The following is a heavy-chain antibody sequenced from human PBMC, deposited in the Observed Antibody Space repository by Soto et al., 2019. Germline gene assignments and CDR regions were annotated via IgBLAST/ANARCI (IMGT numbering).Heavy chain of an antibody. J-gene: IGHJ4*02. Sequence: SETLSLTCTVSGDFNTNYYWSWIRQSPGKGLEWMGFIYSSGSTRYNPSLKSRITMSLDTSKNQFSLKLSSVAAADTAVYYCARNFSVWGFLTFWGPGTRFT. D-gene: IGHD3-16*01. CDR3: ARNFSVWGFLTF. CDR2: IYSSGST. V-gene: IGHV4-4*09. CDR1: GDFNTNYY.